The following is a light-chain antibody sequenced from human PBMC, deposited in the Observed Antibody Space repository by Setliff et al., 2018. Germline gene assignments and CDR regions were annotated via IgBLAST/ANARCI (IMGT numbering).Light chain of an antibody. V-gene: IGLV2-14*03. Sequence: QSVLTQPASVSGSPGQPITISCSGTSSDVGSYDFVSWYQQHPAKAPKLIIYDVTNRPSGVPNRFSGSKAGNTASLTISGLQAEDEADYYCSAYTSSSTYVFGTGTKVTVL. CDR1: SSDVGSYDF. CDR3: SAYTSSSTYV. CDR2: DVT. J-gene: IGLJ1*01.